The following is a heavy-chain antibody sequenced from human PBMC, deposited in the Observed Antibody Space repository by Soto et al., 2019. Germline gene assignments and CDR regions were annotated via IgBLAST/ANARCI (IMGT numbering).Heavy chain of an antibody. D-gene: IGHD4-17*01. CDR2: IYYSGSA. CDR1: GGSISSYY. CDR3: ASTVTTSTFDY. Sequence: SETLSLTCTVSGGSISSYYWSWIRQPPGKGLEWIGYIYYSGSANYNPSLKSRVTTSVDTSKNQFSLKLSSVTAADTAVYYCASTVTTSTFDYWGQGTLVTVSS. J-gene: IGHJ4*02. V-gene: IGHV4-59*08.